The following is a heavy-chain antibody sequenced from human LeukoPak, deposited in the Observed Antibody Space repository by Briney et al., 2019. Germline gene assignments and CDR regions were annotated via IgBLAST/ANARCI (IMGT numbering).Heavy chain of an antibody. CDR2: IIPDSGGT. CDR3: STEDKYCTGANCGVF. Sequence: GASVKVSCKASGYTLTEYYIHWVRQAPGQGLEWMGFIIPDSGGTTYQQNFQGRVTMTRDTSISTFYMELSSLRPDDTAVYYCSTEDKYCTGANCGVFWGQGTLSPSPQ. V-gene: IGHV1-2*02. D-gene: IGHD2-8*02. J-gene: IGHJ4*02. CDR1: GYTLTEYY.